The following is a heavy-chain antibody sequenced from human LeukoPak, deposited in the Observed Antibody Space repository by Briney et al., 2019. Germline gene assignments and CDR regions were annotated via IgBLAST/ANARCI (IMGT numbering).Heavy chain of an antibody. V-gene: IGHV4-61*02. D-gene: IGHD2-21*02. CDR2: IRTSGIF. Sequence: TSETLSLTCTVSGGSLSSGNGYWSWIRQPAGRGLEWIGRIRTSGIFYYNPSLKSRVTISIDTSKNQFSLRLSSVTAADTAVYYCARDQWGGDYIHDAFDIWGQGTMVSVSS. CDR3: ARDQWGGDYIHDAFDI. CDR1: GGSLSSGNGY. J-gene: IGHJ3*02.